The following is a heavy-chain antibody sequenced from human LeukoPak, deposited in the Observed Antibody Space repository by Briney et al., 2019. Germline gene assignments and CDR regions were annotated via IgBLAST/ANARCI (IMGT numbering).Heavy chain of an antibody. CDR1: GFTFSSYG. D-gene: IGHD1-26*01. V-gene: IGHV3-30*02. J-gene: IGHJ4*02. CDR2: IRYDGSNK. Sequence: GGSLRLSCAASGFTFSSYGMHWVRQAPGKGLEWVAFIRYDGSNKYYADSVKGRFTISRDNSKNTLYLQMNSLRAEDTAVYYCAKDRRIVGARGYSDYWGQGTLVTVSS. CDR3: AKDRRIVGARGYSDY.